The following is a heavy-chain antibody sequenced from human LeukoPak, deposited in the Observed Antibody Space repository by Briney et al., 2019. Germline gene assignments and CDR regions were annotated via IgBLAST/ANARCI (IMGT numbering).Heavy chain of an antibody. V-gene: IGHV3-74*01. J-gene: IGHJ4*02. Sequence: PRGSPRISCAAPGFTLNDYWMHWGRPAPGGGPGWGSSMNSDGSTTTYADSVRGRFTISRDNARNTLYLQMNSLRVEDTAVYYCARGSKYSSSWYVDYWGQGTLVTVSS. D-gene: IGHD6-13*01. CDR2: MNSDGSTT. CDR3: ARGSKYSSSWYVDY. CDR1: GFTLNDYW.